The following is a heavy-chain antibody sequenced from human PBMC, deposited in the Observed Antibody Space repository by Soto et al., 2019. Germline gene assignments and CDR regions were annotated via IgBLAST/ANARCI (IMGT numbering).Heavy chain of an antibody. V-gene: IGHV3-7*01. J-gene: IGHJ4*02. Sequence: PGGSLRLSCAGSGFTFSNYWLTWVRQAPGKGLEWVANIKQDGSEKYYVDSVKGRFTISRDNAKNSLYLQMNSLRAEDTAVYYCARDECSGEDCYSELDYWGLGTLVTVSS. D-gene: IGHD2-15*01. CDR2: IKQDGSEK. CDR1: GFTFSNYW. CDR3: ARDECSGEDCYSELDY.